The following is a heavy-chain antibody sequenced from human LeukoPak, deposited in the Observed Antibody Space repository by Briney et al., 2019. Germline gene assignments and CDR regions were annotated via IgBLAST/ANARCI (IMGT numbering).Heavy chain of an antibody. Sequence: ASVTVSCKASGYTFTGYYMHWVRQAPGQGLEGMGWINPNSGGTNYAQKFQGRVTMTRDTSISTAYMELSRLRSDDTAVYYCASDINPGYGDYEYFQHWGQGTLVTVSS. V-gene: IGHV1-2*02. J-gene: IGHJ1*01. D-gene: IGHD4-17*01. CDR1: GYTFTGYY. CDR2: INPNSGGT. CDR3: ASDINPGYGDYEYFQH.